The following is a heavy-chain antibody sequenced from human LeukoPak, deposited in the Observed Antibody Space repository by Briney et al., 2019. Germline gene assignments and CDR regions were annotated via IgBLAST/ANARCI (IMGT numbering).Heavy chain of an antibody. V-gene: IGHV3-7*01. J-gene: IGHJ4*02. Sequence: PGGALRLSCAASGFTFSSYWMSWVRQAPGKGLEWVAKIKQDGSEKYYVDSVKGRFTISRDNAKNSLYLQMNSLRAEDKAVYYCARRGNRQPFDYWGQGTLVTVSS. D-gene: IGHD3-16*01. CDR3: ARRGNRQPFDY. CDR1: GFTFSSYW. CDR2: IKQDGSEK.